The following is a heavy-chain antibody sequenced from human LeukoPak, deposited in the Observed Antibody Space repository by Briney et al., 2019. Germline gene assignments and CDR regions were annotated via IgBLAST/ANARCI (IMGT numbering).Heavy chain of an antibody. CDR2: IYYSGST. Sequence: SETLSLTCTVSGGSTSSYYWSWIRQPPGKGLEWIGYIYYSGSTNYNPSLKSRVTISVDTSKNQFSLKLSSVTAADTAVYYCATKRADYFDYWGQGTLVTVSS. V-gene: IGHV4-59*01. D-gene: IGHD6-25*01. J-gene: IGHJ4*02. CDR1: GGSTSSYY. CDR3: ATKRADYFDY.